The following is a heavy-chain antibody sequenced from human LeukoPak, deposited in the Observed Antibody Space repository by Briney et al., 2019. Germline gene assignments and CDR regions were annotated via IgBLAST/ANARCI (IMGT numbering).Heavy chain of an antibody. V-gene: IGHV3-74*01. CDR3: ARDRTGDVSLDY. D-gene: IGHD7-27*01. Sequence: GGSLRLSCAASGLTFSSYVMQWVRQAPGKGLVWVSRINTDGSSTSYADSVKGRFTISRDNAKNTLYLQMNSLRAEATGVYYCARDRTGDVSLDYWGQGTLVTVPS. CDR1: GLTFSSYV. J-gene: IGHJ4*02. CDR2: INTDGSST.